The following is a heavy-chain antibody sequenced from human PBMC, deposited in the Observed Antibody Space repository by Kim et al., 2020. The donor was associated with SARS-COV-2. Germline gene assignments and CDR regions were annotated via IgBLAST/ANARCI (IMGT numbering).Heavy chain of an antibody. Sequence: GGSLRLSCAASGFIFNSYWMNWVRQAPGKGLEWVASTTRPGIEKYYMDSTRGRFTISRDNDKNVVYLEMRSLRVDDTARYFCVRDIGNVTFDSWGQGTLVTVSS. D-gene: IGHD4-4*01. J-gene: IGHJ4*02. CDR1: GFIFNSYW. V-gene: IGHV3-7*03. CDR3: VRDIGNVTFDS. CDR2: TTRPGIEK.